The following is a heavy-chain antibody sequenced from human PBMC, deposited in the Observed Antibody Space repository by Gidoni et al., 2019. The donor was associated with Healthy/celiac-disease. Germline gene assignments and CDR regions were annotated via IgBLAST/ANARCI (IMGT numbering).Heavy chain of an antibody. CDR2: CDPEDGET. Sequence: QVQLVQSGAEVKKPGASVKVSCKVSGYTLTELSMNWVRQAPGKWLEWMGGCDPEDGETIYAQKFQGRVTMTEDTSTDTAYMELSSLRSEDTAVDYCATGPTMVRGVIYYYGMDVWGQGTTVTVSS. J-gene: IGHJ6*02. CDR3: ATGPTMVRGVIYYYGMDV. D-gene: IGHD3-10*01. CDR1: GYTLTELS. V-gene: IGHV1-24*01.